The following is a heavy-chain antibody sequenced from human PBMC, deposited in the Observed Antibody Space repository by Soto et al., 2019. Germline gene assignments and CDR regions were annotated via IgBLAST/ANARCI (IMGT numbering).Heavy chain of an antibody. CDR3: AKGAGDRLSLGMDV. CDR2: ISYDGSNT. CDR1: GFSISDYG. V-gene: IGHV3-30*18. J-gene: IGHJ6*02. D-gene: IGHD1-26*01. Sequence: QVQLVESGGGVVQPGWSLRLSCAASGFSISDYGMDWVRQAPGKGLEWVAVISYDGSNTYYADSVKGRFTISRDNSKDTLFLQMTGLRREDTAVYYCAKGAGDRLSLGMDVWGQGTTVTVSS.